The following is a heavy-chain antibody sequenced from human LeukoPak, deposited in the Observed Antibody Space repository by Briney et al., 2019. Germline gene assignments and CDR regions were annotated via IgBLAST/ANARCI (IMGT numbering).Heavy chain of an antibody. CDR2: ISSSGSTI. CDR3: ARDPGSSWYLYYYYYYMDV. V-gene: IGHV3-11*01. J-gene: IGHJ6*03. CDR1: GFTFSDYY. Sequence: PGGSLRLSCAASGFTFSDYYMSWIRQAPGKGLEWVSYISSSGSTIYYADSVKGRFTISRDNAKNSLYLQMNSLRAEDTAVYYCARDPGSSWYLYYYYYYMDVWGKGTTVTVSS. D-gene: IGHD6-13*01.